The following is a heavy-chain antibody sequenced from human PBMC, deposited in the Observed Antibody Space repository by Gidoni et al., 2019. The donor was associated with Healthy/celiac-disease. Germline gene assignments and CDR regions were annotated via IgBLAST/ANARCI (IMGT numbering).Heavy chain of an antibody. CDR2: ISGSGGST. J-gene: IGHJ4*02. CDR1: GFTFSSYA. CDR3: AKDRLGYSSTRGG. D-gene: IGHD6-13*01. Sequence: EVQLFESGGGLVQTGGSLRLSCAASGFTFSSYAMSWVRQAPGNGLDWVSAISGSGGSTYYADSVKGRFTISRDNSKNTLYLQMNSLRAEDTAVYYCAKDRLGYSSTRGGWGQGTLVTVSS. V-gene: IGHV3-23*01.